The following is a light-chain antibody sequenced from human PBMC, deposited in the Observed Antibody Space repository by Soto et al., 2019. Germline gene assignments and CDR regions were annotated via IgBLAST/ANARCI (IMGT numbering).Light chain of an antibody. CDR2: DAS. CDR3: QQYNSYSWT. J-gene: IGKJ1*01. CDR1: QSISSW. V-gene: IGKV1-5*01. Sequence: DIQMTESPSTLSASVGARVTITCRASQSISSWLAWYQQKPGKDPKLLIYDASSLESGVPSRFSGSGSGTEFTLTISSLQPDDFATYYCQQYNSYSWTFGQGTKV.